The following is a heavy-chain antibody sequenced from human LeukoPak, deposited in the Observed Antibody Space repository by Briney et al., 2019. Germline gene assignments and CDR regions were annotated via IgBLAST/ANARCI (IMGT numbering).Heavy chain of an antibody. D-gene: IGHD6-19*01. Sequence: VASVKVSCKASGYTFTGYHMHWVRQAPGQGLEWMGWINPNSGGTNYAQKFQGRVTMTRDTTISTAYMELSRLRSDDTAVYYCARSGGGWYGNFDYWGQGTLVTVSS. J-gene: IGHJ4*02. CDR3: ARSGGGWYGNFDY. CDR2: INPNSGGT. V-gene: IGHV1-2*02. CDR1: GYTFTGYH.